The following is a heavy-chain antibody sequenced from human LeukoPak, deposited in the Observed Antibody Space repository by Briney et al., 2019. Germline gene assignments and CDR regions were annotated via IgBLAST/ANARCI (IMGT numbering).Heavy chain of an antibody. V-gene: IGHV4-61*02. CDR3: ARDGYCSSTSCYDAFDI. CDR2: IYTSGST. D-gene: IGHD2-2*03. CDR1: GGSISSGSYF. Sequence: SQTLSLTCTVSGGSISSGSYFWSWIQQPAGKGLEWIGRIYTSGSTNYNPSLKGRVTISVDTSKNQFSLKLSSVTAADTAVYYFARDGYCSSTSCYDAFDIWGQGTMVTVSS. J-gene: IGHJ3*02.